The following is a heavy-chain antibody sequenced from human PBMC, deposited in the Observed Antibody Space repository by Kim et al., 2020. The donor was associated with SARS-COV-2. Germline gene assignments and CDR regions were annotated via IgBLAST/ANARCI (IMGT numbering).Heavy chain of an antibody. CDR3: ARGGVTTVDFDY. J-gene: IGHJ4*02. V-gene: IGHV1-69*01. Sequence: DAPKFQGRVTITADESTSTAYMELSSLRSEDTAVYYCARGGVTTVDFDYWGQGTLVTVSS. D-gene: IGHD4-4*01.